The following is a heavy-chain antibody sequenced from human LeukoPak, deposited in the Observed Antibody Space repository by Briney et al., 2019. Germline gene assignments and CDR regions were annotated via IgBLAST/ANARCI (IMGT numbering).Heavy chain of an antibody. CDR3: AYSSGWYYFDY. CDR2: ISGSGSST. CDR1: GFTFSSYA. D-gene: IGHD6-19*01. Sequence: PGGSLRLSCAASGFTFSSYAMSWVRQAPGKGLEWVSTISGSGSSTYYADSVKARFTISRDNSKSTLYLRINSLRAGDTAVYYCAYSSGWYYFDYWGQGTLVTVSS. V-gene: IGHV3-23*01. J-gene: IGHJ4*02.